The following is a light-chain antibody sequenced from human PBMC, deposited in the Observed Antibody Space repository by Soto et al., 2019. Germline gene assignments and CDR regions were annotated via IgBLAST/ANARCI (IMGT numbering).Light chain of an antibody. V-gene: IGKV3-15*01. CDR1: QSVSSN. Sequence: EIVLTQSPGTLSLSPGERATLSCRASQSVSSNYLGWYQQIPGRAPRVLIYGASTRASGIPAGFSGSGSGTEFTLTINSLQSEDFAVYYCQQYNYWPVTFG. J-gene: IGKJ5*01. CDR3: QQYNYWPVT. CDR2: GAS.